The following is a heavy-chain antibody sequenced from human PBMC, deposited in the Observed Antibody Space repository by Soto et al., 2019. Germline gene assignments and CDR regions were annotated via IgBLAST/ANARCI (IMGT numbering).Heavy chain of an antibody. CDR1: GYTFSDCR. Sequence: QVQLVQSGAEVKKSGASVKVSCKASGYTFSDCRMHWVRQAPGQGLEWMGIINPSGGATTYAQKFQGRVTMTRDTSTSTVYMDLSSLTSEDTAVYYCARDGPHRWIDYWGQGTLVTVSS. CDR2: INPSGGAT. CDR3: ARDGPHRWIDY. V-gene: IGHV1-46*01. J-gene: IGHJ4*02.